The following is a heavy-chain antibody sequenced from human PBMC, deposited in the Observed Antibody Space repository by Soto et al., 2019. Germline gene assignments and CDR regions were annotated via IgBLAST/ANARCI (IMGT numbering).Heavy chain of an antibody. CDR1: GGSISSSNW. Sequence: QVQLQESGPGLVKPSGTLSLTCAVSGGSISSSNWWSWVRQPPGKGLEWIGEIFHSGSTNYNPSLKSPVTILVDKSKNQFSLKLSSVTAADTAVYYCARAGVAGTRPLDYWGQEILVTVSS. J-gene: IGHJ4*02. CDR2: IFHSGST. CDR3: ARAGVAGTRPLDY. D-gene: IGHD6-19*01. V-gene: IGHV4-4*02.